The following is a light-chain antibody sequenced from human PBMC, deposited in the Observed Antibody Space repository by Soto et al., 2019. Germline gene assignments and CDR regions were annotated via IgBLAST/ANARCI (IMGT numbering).Light chain of an antibody. CDR3: QHYYSSPLT. V-gene: IGKV4-1*01. CDR2: WAS. Sequence: DIVISQAPYSLAVSLFESATINCKSSQSVLSSSNNKNYLAWYPQKPGQPPKVLIYWASTRESGVPDRFSGSGSGTDFTLTISSLQAEDVAVYYCQHYYSSPLTFGGGTKVDIK. CDR1: QSVLSSSNNKNY. J-gene: IGKJ4*01.